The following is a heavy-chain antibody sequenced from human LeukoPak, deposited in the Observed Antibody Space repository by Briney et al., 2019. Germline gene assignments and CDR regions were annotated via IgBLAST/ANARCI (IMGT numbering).Heavy chain of an antibody. D-gene: IGHD5-12*01. CDR1: GFTFSDYY. CDR3: ARDPRDGYNQLGYFDY. V-gene: IGHV3-11*01. J-gene: IGHJ4*02. CDR2: ISSSGSTI. Sequence: GGSLRLPCAASGFTFSDYYMSWIRQAPGKGLEWVSYISSSGSTIYYADSVKGRFTISRDNAKNSLYLQMNSLRAEDTAVYYCARDPRDGYNQLGYFDYWGQGTLVTVSS.